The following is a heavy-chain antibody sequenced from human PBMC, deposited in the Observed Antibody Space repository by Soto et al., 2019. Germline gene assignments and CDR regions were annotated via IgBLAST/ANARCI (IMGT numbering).Heavy chain of an antibody. V-gene: IGHV1-69*13. CDR3: ARDFFLSGYDYSDFDI. J-gene: IGHJ3*02. Sequence: ASVKVSCKASGGTFSSYAISWVRQAPGQGLEWMGGIIPIFGTANYAQKFQGRVTITADESTSTAYMELSSLRSEDTAVYYCARDFFLSGYDYSDFDIWGQGTMVTVAS. D-gene: IGHD5-12*01. CDR2: IIPIFGTA. CDR1: GGTFSSYA.